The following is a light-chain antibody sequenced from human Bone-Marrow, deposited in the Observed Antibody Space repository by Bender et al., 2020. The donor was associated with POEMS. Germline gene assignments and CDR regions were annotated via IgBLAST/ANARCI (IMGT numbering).Light chain of an antibody. J-gene: IGLJ3*02. CDR1: SSNIGAHA. CDR3: AVWDDSLNGWV. Sequence: QSVLTQPHSASGTPGQRVTISCSGGSSNIGAHAVNWYQHLPGTAPKLLIYSSHRRPSEVPDRFSGSRSGTSASLAISGLQSADEADYYCAVWDDSLNGWVFGGGTKLTVL. V-gene: IGLV1-44*01. CDR2: SSH.